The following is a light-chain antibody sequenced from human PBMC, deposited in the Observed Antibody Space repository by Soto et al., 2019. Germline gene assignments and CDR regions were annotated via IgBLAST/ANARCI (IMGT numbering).Light chain of an antibody. J-gene: IGKJ1*01. Sequence: EIVLTQSPGTLSLSPGERATLSCRASQSVTSTHLAWYQQKPGQAPRLLIYDASTRATGIPDRFSGSGSGTDFTLTISRLEPEDFAVYCCQQYDSSLCTFGPGTKVEIK. CDR2: DAS. CDR3: QQYDSSLCT. CDR1: QSVTSTH. V-gene: IGKV3-20*01.